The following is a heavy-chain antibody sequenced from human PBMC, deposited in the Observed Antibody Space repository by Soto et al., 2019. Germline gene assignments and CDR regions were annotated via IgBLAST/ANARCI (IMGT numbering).Heavy chain of an antibody. Sequence: GGSLRLSCAASGFTFSNYDMHWVRQAPGKGLEWVAVISYDGSNKYYADSVKGRFTISRDISENILYLQMNSLTAEDTAVYYCARDHSMTAAGPNDYWGQGTLVTVSS. D-gene: IGHD6-13*01. CDR1: GFTFSNYD. V-gene: IGHV3-30-3*01. CDR2: ISYDGSNK. CDR3: ARDHSMTAAGPNDY. J-gene: IGHJ4*02.